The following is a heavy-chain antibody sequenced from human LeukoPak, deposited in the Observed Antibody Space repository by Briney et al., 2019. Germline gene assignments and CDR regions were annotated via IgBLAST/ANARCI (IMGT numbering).Heavy chain of an antibody. Sequence: PSETLSLTCTVSGDSIRSYYWNWIRRPPGKGLEWIGYIYNTGSTSYNPSLKSRVTISLDTSKSQFSLRLTSVTAADTAVYYCASHGSSGHDPLTWGQGTLVTVSS. CDR1: GDSIRSYY. D-gene: IGHD5-12*01. CDR2: IYNTGST. V-gene: IGHV4-59*08. J-gene: IGHJ4*01. CDR3: ASHGSSGHDPLT.